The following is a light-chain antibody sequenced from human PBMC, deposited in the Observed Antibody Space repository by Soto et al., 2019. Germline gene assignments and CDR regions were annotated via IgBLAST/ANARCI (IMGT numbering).Light chain of an antibody. CDR2: WND. CDR3: AAWDDTVRSYV. J-gene: IGLJ1*01. Sequence: QSVLTQPSSVSGTPGQGVTISCSGSISNIGNNYVYWFQQLPGTAPKVLTNWNDQRPSGVPDRFSGSKSGTSASLAISGLRSEDEADYYCAAWDDTVRSYVFGTGTKVTVL. V-gene: IGLV1-47*01. CDR1: ISNIGNNY.